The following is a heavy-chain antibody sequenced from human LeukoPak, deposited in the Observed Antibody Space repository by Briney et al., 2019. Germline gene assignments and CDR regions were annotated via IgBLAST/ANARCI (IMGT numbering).Heavy chain of an antibody. CDR1: GFTFDDYT. CDR3: AKDPGRGYCSSTSCYGYYYYMDV. Sequence: GGSLRLSCEGSGFTFDDYTMHWVRQAPGKGLEWVSLINRGGSTTVYAESVKGRFTISRDNSKNTLYLQMNSLRAEDTAVYYCAKDPGRGYCSSTSCYGYYYYMDVWGKGTTVTISS. CDR2: INRGGSTT. D-gene: IGHD2-2*01. J-gene: IGHJ6*03. V-gene: IGHV3-43D*04.